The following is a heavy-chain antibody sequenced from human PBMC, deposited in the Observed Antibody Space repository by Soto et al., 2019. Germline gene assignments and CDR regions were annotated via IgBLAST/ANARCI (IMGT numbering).Heavy chain of an antibody. CDR2: ITSSSSYT. J-gene: IGHJ4*02. CDR1: GSSFRGYY. V-gene: IGHV3-11*03. Sequence: LRLSCAASGSSFRGYYMSWIRQSPGKGLEWLSYITSSSSYTHYADSVKGRFTISRDNAKNSLYLQMNSLRAEDTAVYYCTGGQDNLAVNFDYWGQGTPVTVSS. CDR3: TGGQDNLAVNFDY. D-gene: IGHD1-1*01.